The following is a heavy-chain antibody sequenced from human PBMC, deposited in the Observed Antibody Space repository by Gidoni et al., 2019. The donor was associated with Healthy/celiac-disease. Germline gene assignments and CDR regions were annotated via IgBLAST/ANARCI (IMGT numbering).Heavy chain of an antibody. V-gene: IGHV3-9*01. J-gene: IGHJ6*02. D-gene: IGHD2-8*02. CDR2: IGWESGRI. Sequence: EVQLVESGGGVVQPGRSLRLSCAASGFTFDDYAMHWVRQAPGKGLEWVEGIGWESGRIGDAESVKCRFTISRDNAKNSLYLQMNSLRAEDTAWYYCAKALGYCSGGVCDPDYYYGLDVWGQGTTVTVSS. CDR1: GFTFDDYA. CDR3: AKALGYCSGGVCDPDYYYGLDV.